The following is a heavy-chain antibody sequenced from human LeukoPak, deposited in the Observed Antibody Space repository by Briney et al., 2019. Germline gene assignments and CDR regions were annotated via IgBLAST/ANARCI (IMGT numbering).Heavy chain of an antibody. Sequence: GGSLRLSCAASGFTVSSNYMSWVRQAPGKGLEWVSVIYSGGSTYYADSVKGRFTITRDNSKNMLYLQMNSLRAEDTAVYYCARDSPSSLMDVWGKGTTVTVSS. CDR3: ARDSPSSLMDV. CDR2: IYSGGST. CDR1: GFTVSSNY. V-gene: IGHV3-66*02. D-gene: IGHD2-2*01. J-gene: IGHJ6*03.